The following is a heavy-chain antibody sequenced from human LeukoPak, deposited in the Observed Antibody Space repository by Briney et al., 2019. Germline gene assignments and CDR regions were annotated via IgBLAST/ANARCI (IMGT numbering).Heavy chain of an antibody. CDR2: ISYTGST. J-gene: IGHJ4*02. Sequence: SETLSLTCSVSGGSITNYYWSWIRQPPGKGLEWIGYISYTGSTNYNPSLKSRVTISSDTSKNQFSLNVNSVTAADTAVYYCASSPDYYDSSGYYFDYWGQGTLVTVSS. CDR3: ASSPDYYDSSGYYFDY. D-gene: IGHD3-22*01. CDR1: GGSITNYY. V-gene: IGHV4-59*01.